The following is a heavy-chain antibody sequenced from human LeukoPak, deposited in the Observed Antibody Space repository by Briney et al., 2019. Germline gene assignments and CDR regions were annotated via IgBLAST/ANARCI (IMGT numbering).Heavy chain of an antibody. V-gene: IGHV4-59*01. J-gene: IGHJ4*02. Sequence: SETLSLTCTVSGGSISSYYWSWIRQPPGKGLEWIGYIYYSGSTNYNPSLKSRVTISVDTSKNQFSLKPSSVTAADTAVYYCARVRGGYCSGGSCFFDYWGQGALVTVSS. CDR1: GGSISSYY. CDR3: ARVRGGYCSGGSCFFDY. CDR2: IYYSGST. D-gene: IGHD2-15*01.